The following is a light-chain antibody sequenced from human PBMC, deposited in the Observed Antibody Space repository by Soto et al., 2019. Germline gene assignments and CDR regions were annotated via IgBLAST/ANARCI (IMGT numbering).Light chain of an antibody. CDR1: SSNIGGNT. CDR3: ASWDASLNGWV. J-gene: IGLJ3*02. Sequence: QSVLTQPPSASGTPGQRVTISCSGSSSNIGGNTVNWYQQLPGTAPKAVIYVNNQRPSGVPDRFSGSKSGTSASLAISGLQSEDEADYYCASWDASLNGWVFGGGTKLTVL. CDR2: VNN. V-gene: IGLV1-44*01.